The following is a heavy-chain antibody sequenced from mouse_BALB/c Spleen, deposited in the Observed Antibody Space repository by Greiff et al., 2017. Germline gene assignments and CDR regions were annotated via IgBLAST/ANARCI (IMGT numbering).Heavy chain of an antibody. CDR2: ISSGSSTI. Sequence: EVMLVGSGGGLVQPGGSRKLSCAASGFTFSSFGMHWVRQAPEKGLGWVAYISSGSSTIYYADTVKGRFTISRDNPKNTLFLQMTSLRSEDTAMYYCARDYYGSSYDAMDYWGQGTSVTVSS. J-gene: IGHJ4*01. V-gene: IGHV5-17*02. CDR1: GFTFSSFG. CDR3: ARDYYGSSYDAMDY. D-gene: IGHD1-1*01.